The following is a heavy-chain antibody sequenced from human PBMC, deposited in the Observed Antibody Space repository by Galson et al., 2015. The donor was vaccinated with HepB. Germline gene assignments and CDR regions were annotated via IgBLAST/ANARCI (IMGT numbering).Heavy chain of an antibody. CDR3: AKVVKTITMVRGVFGEMDV. V-gene: IGHV3-23*01. Sequence: SLRLSCAASGFTFSSYAMSWVRQAPGKGLEWVSAISGSGGSTYYADSVKGRFTISRDNSKNTLYLQMNSLRAEDTAVYYCAKVVKTITMVRGVFGEMDVWGQGTTVTVSS. CDR1: GFTFSSYA. J-gene: IGHJ6*02. CDR2: ISGSGGST. D-gene: IGHD3-10*01.